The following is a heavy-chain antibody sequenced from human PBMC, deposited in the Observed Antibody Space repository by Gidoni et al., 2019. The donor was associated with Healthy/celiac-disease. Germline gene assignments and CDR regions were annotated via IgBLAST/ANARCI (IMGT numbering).Heavy chain of an antibody. Sequence: QLQLQQWRAGLLTPSETLSLTCAVYGGSFSGYYWSWIRQPPGKGLEWIGEINHSGSTNYNPSLKSRVTISVDTSKNQFSLKLSSVTAADTAVYYCARGVAVASGSAYFDYWGQGTLVTVSS. CDR2: INHSGST. CDR3: ARGVAVASGSAYFDY. J-gene: IGHJ4*02. CDR1: GGSFSGYY. D-gene: IGHD6-19*01. V-gene: IGHV4-34*01.